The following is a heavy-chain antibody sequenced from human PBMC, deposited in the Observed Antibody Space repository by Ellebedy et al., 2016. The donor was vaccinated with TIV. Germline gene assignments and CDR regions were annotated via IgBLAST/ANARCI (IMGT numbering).Heavy chain of an antibody. Sequence: GESLKISCAASGSTFSGYTMNWVRQAPGKGLEWVSSISNTNSYIYYADSVKGRFTISRDNAKNSLYLKMNSLRAEDTAVYFCAKIELERRFYYYAMDVWGQGTTVTVSS. J-gene: IGHJ6*02. CDR3: AKIELERRFYYYAMDV. V-gene: IGHV3-21*01. D-gene: IGHD1-1*01. CDR1: GSTFSGYT. CDR2: ISNTNSYI.